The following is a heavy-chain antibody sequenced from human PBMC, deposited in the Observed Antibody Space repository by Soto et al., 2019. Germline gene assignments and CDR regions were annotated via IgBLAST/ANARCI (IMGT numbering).Heavy chain of an antibody. CDR1: GGTFSNYA. CDR2: IIPIFGTR. CDR3: AKEGGREGYFGNWFDP. D-gene: IGHD1-26*01. V-gene: IGHV1-69*15. Sequence: QVQLVQSGAEVKKPGSSVKVSCKASGGTFSNYAITWVRQAPGQGLEWLGRIIPIFGTRDYAQKFQGRVTITAHETTSXAYMELSSLRSDDTAVYYCAKEGGREGYFGNWFDPWGQGTLVTVSS. J-gene: IGHJ5*02.